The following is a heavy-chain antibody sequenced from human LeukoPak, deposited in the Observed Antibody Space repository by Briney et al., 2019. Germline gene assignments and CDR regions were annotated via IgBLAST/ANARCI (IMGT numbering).Heavy chain of an antibody. V-gene: IGHV3-30*03. CDR3: ARQSGVATKIGQFDY. CDR2: ISYDGSNK. J-gene: IGHJ4*02. D-gene: IGHD5-24*01. CDR1: GFTFSSYG. Sequence: GGSLRLSCAASGFTFSSYGMHWVRQAPGKGLEWVAVISYDGSNKYYADSVEGRFTISRDNSKNTLYPQMNSLRAEDTAVYYCARQSGVATKIGQFDYWGQGTLVTVSS.